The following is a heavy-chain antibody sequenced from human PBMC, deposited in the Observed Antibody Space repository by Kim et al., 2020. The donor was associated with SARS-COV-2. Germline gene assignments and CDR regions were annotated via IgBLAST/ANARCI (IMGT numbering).Heavy chain of an antibody. D-gene: IGHD3-10*01. V-gene: IGHV4-30-4*01. J-gene: IGHJ4*01. CDR2: ISNGGTT. CDR1: GASISSGDYY. CDR3: ARVAGDSGPYPYYFD. Sequence: SETLSLTCTVSGASISSGDYYWSWIRQPPGKGLEWIGRISNGGTTYYNPFLKSRVVISLDMSKNQFSLKLSSETAADTAVYYCARVAGDSGPYPYYFD.